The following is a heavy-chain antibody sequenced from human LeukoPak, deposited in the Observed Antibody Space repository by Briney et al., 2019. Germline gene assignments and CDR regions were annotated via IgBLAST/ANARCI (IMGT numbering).Heavy chain of an antibody. CDR1: GFTFSSYA. Sequence: GGSLRLSCAASGFTFSSYAMSWVRQAPGKGLEWVSAISGSGGSTYYADSVKGRFTISRDNSKNMLYLQMNSLRAEDTAVYYCAKLGEYYYDSSGYYYWGQGTLVTVSS. J-gene: IGHJ4*02. CDR2: ISGSGGST. D-gene: IGHD3-22*01. CDR3: AKLGEYYYDSSGYYY. V-gene: IGHV3-23*01.